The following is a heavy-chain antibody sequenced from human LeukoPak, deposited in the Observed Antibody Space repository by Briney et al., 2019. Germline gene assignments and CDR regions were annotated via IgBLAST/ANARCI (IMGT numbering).Heavy chain of an antibody. CDR2: ISSSSSYI. CDR1: GFTFSSYS. J-gene: IGHJ4*02. V-gene: IGHV3-21*01. CDR3: ARSGGYSYATDAHFDY. Sequence: GGSLRLSCAASGFTFSSYSMNWVRQAPGKGLEWVSSISSSSSYIYYADPVKGRFTISRDNAKNSLYLQMNSLRAEDTAVYYCARSGGYSYATDAHFDYWGQGTLVTVSS. D-gene: IGHD5-18*01.